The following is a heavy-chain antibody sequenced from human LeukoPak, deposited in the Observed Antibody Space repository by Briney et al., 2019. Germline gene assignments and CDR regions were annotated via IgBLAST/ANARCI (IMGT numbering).Heavy chain of an antibody. CDR2: ISGSGGST. CDR1: GFTFSSYA. V-gene: IGHV3-23*01. CDR3: AKDPRYCSSTSCVDY. Sequence: AGGSLRLSCAASGFTFSSYAMSWVRQAPGKGLEWVSAISGSGGSTYYADSVKGRFTISRDNSKNTLYLQMNSLRAEDTAVYYCAKDPRYCSSTSCVDYWGQGTLVTVSS. D-gene: IGHD2-2*01. J-gene: IGHJ4*02.